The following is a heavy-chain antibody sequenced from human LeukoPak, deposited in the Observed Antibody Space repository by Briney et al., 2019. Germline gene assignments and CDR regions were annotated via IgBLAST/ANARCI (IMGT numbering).Heavy chain of an antibody. Sequence: SSVKVSCKASGYTFTSYDINWVRQATGQGLEWMGWRNPNSGNTGYAQKFQGRVTMTRNTSISTAYMELSRLRSEDTAVYSCERGHTGYDEYWGQGPLVTVSS. J-gene: IGHJ4*02. CDR3: ERGHTGYDEY. V-gene: IGHV1-8*01. CDR2: RNPNSGNT. D-gene: IGHD5-12*01. CDR1: GYTFTSYD.